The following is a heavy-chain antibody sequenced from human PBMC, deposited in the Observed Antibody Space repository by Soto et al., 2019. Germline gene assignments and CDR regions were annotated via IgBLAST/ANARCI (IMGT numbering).Heavy chain of an antibody. V-gene: IGHV4-34*01. CDR2: INHSGST. D-gene: IGHD5-12*01. CDR3: ARFRQWLRAFVV. CDR1: GGSFSGYY. Sequence: SETLSLTCAVYGGSFSGYYWSWIRQPPGKGLEWIGEINHSGSTNYNPSLKSRVTISVDTSKNQFSLKLSSVTAADTAVYYCARFRQWLRAFVVWGQGTLVTVSS. J-gene: IGHJ4*02.